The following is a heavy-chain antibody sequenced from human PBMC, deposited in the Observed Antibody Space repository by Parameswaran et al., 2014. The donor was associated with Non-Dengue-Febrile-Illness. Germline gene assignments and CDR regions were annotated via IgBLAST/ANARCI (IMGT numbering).Heavy chain of an antibody. D-gene: IGHD3-22*01. V-gene: IGHV1-46*01. CDR3: ASEHYDSSGYPRFDY. J-gene: IGHJ4*02. CDR2: INPSGGST. Sequence: WVRQAPGQGLEWMGIINPSGGSTSYAQKFQGRVTMTRDTSTSTVYMELSSLRSEDTAVYYCASEHYDSSGYPRFDYWGQGTLVTVSS.